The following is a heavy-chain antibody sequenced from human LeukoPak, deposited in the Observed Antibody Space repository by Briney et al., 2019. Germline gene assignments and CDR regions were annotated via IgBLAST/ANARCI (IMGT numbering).Heavy chain of an antibody. CDR3: ARDGGLDIVVVPAARPQYYFDY. CDR2: MNPNSGNT. Sequence: GASVKVSCKASGYTFTSYDINWVRQATGQGLEWMGWMNPNSGNTGYAQKFQGRVTMTRDTSTSTVYMELSSLRSEDTAVYYCARDGGLDIVVVPAARPQYYFDYWGQGTLVTVSS. D-gene: IGHD2-2*03. J-gene: IGHJ4*02. V-gene: IGHV1-8*01. CDR1: GYTFTSYD.